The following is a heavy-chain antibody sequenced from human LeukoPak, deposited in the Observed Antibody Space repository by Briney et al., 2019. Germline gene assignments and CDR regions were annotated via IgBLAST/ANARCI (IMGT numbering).Heavy chain of an antibody. CDR1: GFTVSSTY. CDR2: IYSGGSP. J-gene: IGHJ4*02. Sequence: PGGSLRLSCAASGFTVSSTYMCWVRQAPGKGLEWVSLIYSGGSPYYADSVKGRFTISRDNSKNTLFLQMNSLRAEDTAVYYCARGSEVRGVFHFDYWGQGTLVTVSS. D-gene: IGHD3-10*01. V-gene: IGHV3-66*01. CDR3: ARGSEVRGVFHFDY.